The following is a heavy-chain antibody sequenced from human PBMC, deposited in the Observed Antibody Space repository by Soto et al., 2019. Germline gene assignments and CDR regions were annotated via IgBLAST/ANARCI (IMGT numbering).Heavy chain of an antibody. CDR3: ARKPAGHFDY. D-gene: IGHD2-15*01. CDR1: GYIFTNNW. Sequence: RGESLKISCKVSGYIFTNNWIGWVRQMPGKGLEWMGIIFPDDSNTRYSPSFQGQITISADRSVSTAYLQWNSLKASDTALYYCARKPAGHFDYWGQGTLVTVSS. V-gene: IGHV5-51*01. CDR2: IFPDDSNT. J-gene: IGHJ4*02.